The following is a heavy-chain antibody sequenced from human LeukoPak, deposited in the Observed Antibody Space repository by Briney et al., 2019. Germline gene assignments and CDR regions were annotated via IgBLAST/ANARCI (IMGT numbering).Heavy chain of an antibody. Sequence: ASVKVSCKASGYTFTSYYMHWVRQAPGQGLEWMGIINPSGGSTSYAQKFQGRVTMTRDTSTSTVYMELSSLRSGDTAVYYCARVHRGVGSGGSCYPPDYWGQGTLVTVSS. J-gene: IGHJ4*02. CDR3: ARVHRGVGSGGSCYPPDY. CDR1: GYTFTSYY. CDR2: INPSGGST. D-gene: IGHD2-15*01. V-gene: IGHV1-46*01.